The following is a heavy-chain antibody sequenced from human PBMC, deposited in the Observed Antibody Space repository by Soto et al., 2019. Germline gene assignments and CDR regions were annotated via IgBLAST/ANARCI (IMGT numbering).Heavy chain of an antibody. CDR2: ISSSSSTI. Sequence: GGSLRLSCAASGFTFSTYSMNWVRQAPGKGLEWVSYISSSSSTIYYADSVKGRFTISRDNSKNTLYVEMNSLYLQMNSLRAEDTAVYYCARDQDYYASASWDFWGQGTLVTVSS. V-gene: IGHV3-48*01. CDR1: GFTFSTYS. D-gene: IGHD3-10*01. CDR3: ARDQDYYASASWDF. J-gene: IGHJ4*02.